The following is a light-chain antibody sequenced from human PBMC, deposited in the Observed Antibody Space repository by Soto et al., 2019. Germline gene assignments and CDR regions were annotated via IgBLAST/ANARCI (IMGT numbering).Light chain of an antibody. V-gene: IGKV1-5*03. J-gene: IGKJ4*01. Sequence: DIQMTQSPSTLSASVGDRVTITCRASQSISSWLAWYQQKLGKAPKLLIYKASSLESGVPSRFSGSGSGTEFTRTISSLQPDDFATYYCQQYNSYPSYGGGTKVEIK. CDR3: QQYNSYPS. CDR1: QSISSW. CDR2: KAS.